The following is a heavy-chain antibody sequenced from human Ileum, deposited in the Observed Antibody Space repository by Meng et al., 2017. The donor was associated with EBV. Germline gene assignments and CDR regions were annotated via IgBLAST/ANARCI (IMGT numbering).Heavy chain of an antibody. CDR1: GGSISSGGYY. CDR3: ARGGDTSGYSLDY. Sequence: QVQLQRARPGLVRPSQPPSRTCAVAGGSISSGGYYWSWIRQPPGKGLEWIGYIYKSGSTYYNPSLTSRVTISVDTSKNQFFLKLGSVTAADTGVYYCARGGDTSGYSLDYWGQGILVTVSS. CDR2: IYKSGST. V-gene: IGHV4-30-4*01. J-gene: IGHJ4*02. D-gene: IGHD3-22*01.